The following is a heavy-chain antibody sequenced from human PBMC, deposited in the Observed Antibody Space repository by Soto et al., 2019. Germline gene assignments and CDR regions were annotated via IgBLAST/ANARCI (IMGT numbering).Heavy chain of an antibody. J-gene: IGHJ4*02. V-gene: IGHV3-30*18. Sequence: QVQLVESGGGVVQPGRSLRLSCAASGFTFSSYGMHWVRQAPGKGLEWVAVISYDGSNKYYADSVKGRFTISRDNSKNTLYLQMNSLRAEDTAVYYCAKGTGSSGWYEGYFDYWGQGTLVTVSS. D-gene: IGHD6-19*01. CDR3: AKGTGSSGWYEGYFDY. CDR2: ISYDGSNK. CDR1: GFTFSSYG.